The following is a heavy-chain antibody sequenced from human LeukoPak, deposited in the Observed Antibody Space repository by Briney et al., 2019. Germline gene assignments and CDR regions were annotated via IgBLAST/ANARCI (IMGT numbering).Heavy chain of an antibody. Sequence: GGSLRLSCAASGFTFNSYAMSWVRQVPGKGLEWVSGISGSGGTTYYADSVKGRFTISRDNSKNTLYVQMNSLRAEDTAVYYCAKADESNYVSPHYYYYMDVWGKGTTVTVSS. CDR2: ISGSGGTT. V-gene: IGHV3-23*01. CDR3: AKADESNYVSPHYYYYMDV. J-gene: IGHJ6*03. D-gene: IGHD4-11*01. CDR1: GFTFNSYA.